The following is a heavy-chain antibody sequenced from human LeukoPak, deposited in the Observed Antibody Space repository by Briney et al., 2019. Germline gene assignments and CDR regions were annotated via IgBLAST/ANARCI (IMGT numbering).Heavy chain of an antibody. CDR3: ARLLYDGSGGYYYFDY. V-gene: IGHV4-39*01. Sequence: KASETLSLTCTVSSGSISSSSYYWGWIRQPPGKGLEWIGSIYYSGSIYNNPSLKSRVTISVDTSKNQFSLKLSSVTAADTAVYYCARLLYDGSGGYYYFDYWGQGTLVTVSS. CDR2: IYYSGSI. CDR1: SGSISSSSYY. J-gene: IGHJ4*02. D-gene: IGHD3-22*01.